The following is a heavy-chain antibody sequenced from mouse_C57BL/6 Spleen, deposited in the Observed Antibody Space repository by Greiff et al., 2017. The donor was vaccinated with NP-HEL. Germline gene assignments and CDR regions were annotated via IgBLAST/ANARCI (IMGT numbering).Heavy chain of an antibody. J-gene: IGHJ4*01. CDR3: AREQDAMDY. CDR2: ISYDGSN. V-gene: IGHV3-6*01. CDR1: GYSITSGYY. Sequence: EVKLMESGPGLVKPSQSLSLTCSVTGYSITSGYYWNWIRQFPGNKLEWMGYISYDGSNNYNPSLKNRISITRDTSENQFFLKLNSVTTEDTATYYCAREQDAMDYWGQGTSVTVSS.